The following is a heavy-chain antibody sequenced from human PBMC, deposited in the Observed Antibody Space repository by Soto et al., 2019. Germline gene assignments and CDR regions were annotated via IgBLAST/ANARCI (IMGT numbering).Heavy chain of an antibody. CDR2: IYYSGST. CDR1: GGSISSGGYY. CDR3: ARATYYYDSSGYGYFDY. J-gene: IGHJ4*02. D-gene: IGHD3-22*01. V-gene: IGHV4-61*08. Sequence: SETLSLTCTVSGGSISSGGYYWSWIRQHPGKGLEWIGYIYYSGSTNYNPSLKSRVTISVDTSKNQFSLKLSSVTAADTAVYYCARATYYYDSSGYGYFDYWGQGTLVAVSS.